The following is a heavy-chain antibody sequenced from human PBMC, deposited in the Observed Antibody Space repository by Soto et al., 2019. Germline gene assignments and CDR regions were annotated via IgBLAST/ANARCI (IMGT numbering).Heavy chain of an antibody. CDR3: ARDVSGFSGSHYIDYFNY. CDR1: GNTVPNYA. V-gene: IGHV1-3*01. Sequence: QVQLVQSGAELKKPGASVKVSCKASGNTVPNYAIHWVRQAPGQRLEWMGWINGGNGNTYYSEPFHGKCTFTRDTSAGTVYMELSSLTSEDPAVYYCARDVSGFSGSHYIDYFNYWGQGALVTVSS. D-gene: IGHD1-26*01. J-gene: IGHJ4*02. CDR2: INGGNGNT.